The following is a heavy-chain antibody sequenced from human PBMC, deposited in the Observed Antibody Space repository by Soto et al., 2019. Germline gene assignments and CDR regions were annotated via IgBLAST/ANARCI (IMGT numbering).Heavy chain of an antibody. J-gene: IGHJ4*02. CDR1: GFTFSSYA. V-gene: IGHV3-30-3*01. CDR3: ARDLSWYDILTGFSLDY. D-gene: IGHD3-9*01. Sequence: QVQLVESGGGVVQPGRSMRLSCAASGFTFSSYAMHWVRQAPGKGLEWVAVISYDGSNKYYADSVKGRFTISRDNSKNTLYLQINSLSAEDTAVYYCARDLSWYDILTGFSLDYWGQGTLVTVSS. CDR2: ISYDGSNK.